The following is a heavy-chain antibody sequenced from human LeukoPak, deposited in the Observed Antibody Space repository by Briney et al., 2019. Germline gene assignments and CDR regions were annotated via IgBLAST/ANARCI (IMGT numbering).Heavy chain of an antibody. D-gene: IGHD6-13*01. CDR2: ISAYNGNT. CDR3: ARQRYSSSAISCFDY. Sequence: GASVKVSCKASGYTFTSYGISWVRQAPGQGLEWMGWISAYNGNTNYAQKLQGRVTMTTDTSTSTAYMELRSLRSDDTAVYYCARQRYSSSAISCFDYWGQGTLVTVSS. J-gene: IGHJ4*02. CDR1: GYTFTSYG. V-gene: IGHV1-18*01.